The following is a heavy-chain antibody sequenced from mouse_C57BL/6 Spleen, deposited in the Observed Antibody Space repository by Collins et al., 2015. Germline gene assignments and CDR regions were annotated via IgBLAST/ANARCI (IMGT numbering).Heavy chain of an antibody. D-gene: IGHD2-1*01. CDR3: ARSEGNPYFDY. V-gene: IGHV1-82*01. J-gene: IGHJ2*01. CDR1: GYAFSSSW. Sequence: QVQLQQSGPELVKPGASVKISCKASGYAFSSSWMNWVKQRPGQGLEWIGRIYPGDGDTNYNGKFKGKATLTADKSSSTAYMQLSSLTSVDSAVYFCARSEGNPYFDYWGQGTTLTVSS. CDR2: IYPGDGDT.